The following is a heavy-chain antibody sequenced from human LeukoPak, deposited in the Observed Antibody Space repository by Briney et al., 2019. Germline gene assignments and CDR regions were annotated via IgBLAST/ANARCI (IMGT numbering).Heavy chain of an antibody. CDR1: EFTFSEYW. V-gene: IGHV3-7*01. CDR3: GRYLRSTSGSI. J-gene: IGHJ4*02. Sequence: QPGGSLRLSCVASEFTFSEYWMSWVRQAPGKGLEWVASINEDGSDEYYVDSVEGRLTISRDNAKTSLYLQMNSLRAEDTAVYYCGRYLRSTSGSIWGQGTLVTVSS. CDR2: INEDGSDE. D-gene: IGHD1-1*01.